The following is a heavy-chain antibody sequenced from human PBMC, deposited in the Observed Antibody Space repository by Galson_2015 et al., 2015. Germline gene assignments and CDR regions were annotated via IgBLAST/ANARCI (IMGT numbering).Heavy chain of an antibody. J-gene: IGHJ4*02. CDR1: GGTFSSYA. Sequence: SVKVSCKASGGTFSSYAISWVRQAPGQGLEWMGGIIPIFGTANYAQKFQGRVTITADESTSTAYMELSSLRSEDTAVYYCARDYVSQLEMATTKGDDYWGQGTLVTVSS. CDR2: IIPIFGTA. V-gene: IGHV1-69*13. D-gene: IGHD5-24*01. CDR3: ARDYVSQLEMATTKGDDY.